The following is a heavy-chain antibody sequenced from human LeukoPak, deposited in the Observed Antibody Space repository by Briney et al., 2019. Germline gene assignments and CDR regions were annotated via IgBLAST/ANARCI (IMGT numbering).Heavy chain of an antibody. CDR2: IKQDGSEK. J-gene: IGHJ4*02. Sequence: GGSLRLSCAASGFTFSSYWMSWVRQAPGKGLEWVANIKQDGSEKYYVDSVKGRFTISRDNAKNSLYLQINSLRAEDTAVYYCARDRVYCSSTSCRYYFDYWGQGTLVTVSS. CDR3: ARDRVYCSSTSCRYYFDY. CDR1: GFTFSSYW. D-gene: IGHD2-2*01. V-gene: IGHV3-7*01.